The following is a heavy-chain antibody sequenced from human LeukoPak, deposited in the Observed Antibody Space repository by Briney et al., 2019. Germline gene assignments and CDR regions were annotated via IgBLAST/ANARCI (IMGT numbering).Heavy chain of an antibody. V-gene: IGHV3-30*02. J-gene: IGHJ4*02. D-gene: IGHD1-26*01. CDR3: ARDGAMGASSDY. CDR2: VRYDGGNK. Sequence: GGSLRLSCAASGFSFSNYGIHWVRQAPGKGLEWVAFVRYDGGNKYYAESVKGRFTISRDNSKNTLYLQMNSLRAEDTAVYYCARDGAMGASSDYWGQGTLVTVSS. CDR1: GFSFSNYG.